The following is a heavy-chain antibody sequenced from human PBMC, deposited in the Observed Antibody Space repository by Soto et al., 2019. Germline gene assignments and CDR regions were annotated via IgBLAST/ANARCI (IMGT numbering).Heavy chain of an antibody. Sequence: QVQLVQSGAEVKKPGSSVKVSCKASGGSLTNYGVSWVRQAPGQGLEWMGGIIPVFGTANYAQKFQGRVTIAAAESKSTGFMGVRSLRSEDTAVYYCARGGAPKSGATTYYGMDVWGQGTTVTVSS. V-gene: IGHV1-69*12. CDR1: GGSLTNYG. J-gene: IGHJ6*02. D-gene: IGHD1-26*01. CDR2: IIPVFGTA. CDR3: ARGGAPKSGATTYYGMDV.